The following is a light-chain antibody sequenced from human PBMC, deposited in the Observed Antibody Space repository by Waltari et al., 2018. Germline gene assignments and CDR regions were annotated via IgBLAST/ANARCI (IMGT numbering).Light chain of an antibody. Sequence: QSLLTQIPSASGTPGQKVTISCSGVRSNVGRHPLHWYQALPGTAPTLLIHTDSQRPSGVPDRFSVSKSGTSASLAISGLRSEDEADYFCASWDDTVDGPVFGGGTKVTVL. V-gene: IGLV1-44*01. CDR1: RSNVGRHP. CDR2: TDS. CDR3: ASWDDTVDGPV. J-gene: IGLJ3*02.